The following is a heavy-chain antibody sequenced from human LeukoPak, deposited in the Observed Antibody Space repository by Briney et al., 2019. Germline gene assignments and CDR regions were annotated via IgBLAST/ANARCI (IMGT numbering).Heavy chain of an antibody. CDR1: GGTFSSYA. CDR2: IIPIFGTA. CDR3: AMGDYGDYGDY. J-gene: IGHJ4*02. D-gene: IGHD4-17*01. V-gene: IGHV1-69*13. Sequence: GASVKVSCKASGGTFSSYAISWVRQAPGQGLEWMGGIIPIFGTANYAQKFQGRVTITADESTSTAYMELSSLRSEDTAVYYCAMGDYGDYGDYWGQGTLVTVSS.